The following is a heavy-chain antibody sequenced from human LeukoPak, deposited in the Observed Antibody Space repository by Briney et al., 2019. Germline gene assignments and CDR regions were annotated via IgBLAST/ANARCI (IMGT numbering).Heavy chain of an antibody. CDR3: ALIAVAGRWGNY. Sequence: ASVKVCCTASGYTFTAYYIHWVRQAPGQGLEWMGWINPKSGGTNYAQRFQGRVTMTRDTSISTAYMELSSLRSEDTAVYYCALIAVAGRWGNYWGQGTLVTVSS. D-gene: IGHD6-19*01. CDR2: INPKSGGT. J-gene: IGHJ4*02. V-gene: IGHV1-2*02. CDR1: GYTFTAYY.